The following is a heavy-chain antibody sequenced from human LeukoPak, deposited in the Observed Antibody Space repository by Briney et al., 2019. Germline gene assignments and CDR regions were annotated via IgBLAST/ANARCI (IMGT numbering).Heavy chain of an antibody. Sequence: ASVKVSCKASGGTFSSYAISWVRQAPGQGLEWMGGIIPIFGTANYAQKFQGRVTITADKSTSTAYMDLSSLRSEDTAVYYCALLLEGRDWFDPWGQGTLVTVSS. CDR2: IIPIFGTA. CDR3: ALLLEGRDWFDP. V-gene: IGHV1-69*06. J-gene: IGHJ5*02. D-gene: IGHD2/OR15-2a*01. CDR1: GGTFSSYA.